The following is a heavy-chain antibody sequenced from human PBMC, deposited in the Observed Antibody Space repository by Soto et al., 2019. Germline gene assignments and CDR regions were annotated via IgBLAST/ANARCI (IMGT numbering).Heavy chain of an antibody. CDR3: ARGSLRYFDRRPFDY. J-gene: IGHJ4*02. CDR1: GGSFSGYY. CDR2: INHSGST. V-gene: IGHV4-34*01. D-gene: IGHD3-9*01. Sequence: QVQLQQWGAGLLKPSETLSLTCAVYGGSFSGYYLSWIRQPPGKGLEWIGEINHSGSTNYNPSLKSRVTISVDTSKNQFSLKLSSVTAADTAVYYCARGSLRYFDRRPFDYWGQGTLVTVSS.